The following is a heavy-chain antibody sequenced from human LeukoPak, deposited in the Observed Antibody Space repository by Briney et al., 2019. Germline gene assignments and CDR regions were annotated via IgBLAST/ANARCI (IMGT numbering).Heavy chain of an antibody. V-gene: IGHV3-13*04. CDR1: RFTFSSYD. CDR3: ARAGYPYGIDV. Sequence: GGSLRLSCAASRFTFSSYDMHWVRQATGEGLEWVSAIGTAGDTYYPGSVKGRFTISRENAKNSLYLQMNSLRAGDTAVYYCARAGYPYGIDVWGQGTTVTVSS. J-gene: IGHJ6*02. CDR2: IGTAGDT. D-gene: IGHD6-13*01.